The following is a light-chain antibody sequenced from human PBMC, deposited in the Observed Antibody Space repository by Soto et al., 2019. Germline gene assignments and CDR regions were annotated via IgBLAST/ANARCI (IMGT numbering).Light chain of an antibody. CDR3: QQHGSSPIT. Sequence: EIVLPQSPGTLSLSPGEKATLSCRASESLNSNYLAWHQQTPGQAPRLIIYGASTRDAGIPDRFSGSESGTEFTLTISRLEPEECAVYYCQQHGSSPITFGQGTRLEIK. CDR2: GAS. V-gene: IGKV3-20*01. J-gene: IGKJ5*01. CDR1: ESLNSNY.